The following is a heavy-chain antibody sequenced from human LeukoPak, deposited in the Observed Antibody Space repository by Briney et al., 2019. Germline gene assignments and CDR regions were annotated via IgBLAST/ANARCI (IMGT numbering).Heavy chain of an antibody. D-gene: IGHD5-18*01. CDR1: GGSISSYY. Sequence: PSETLSLTCTVSGGSISSYYWSWVRQPPGKGLEWVGYIYYSWSTNYNPSLKSRVTISVDTSKNQFSLKLRSLTAADTAVYYCARHVGYGNNWFDPWGQGTLVTVSS. V-gene: IGHV4-59*08. J-gene: IGHJ5*02. CDR3: ARHVGYGNNWFDP. CDR2: IYYSWST.